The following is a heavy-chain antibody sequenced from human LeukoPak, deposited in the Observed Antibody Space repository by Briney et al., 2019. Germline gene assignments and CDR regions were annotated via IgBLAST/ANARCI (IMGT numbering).Heavy chain of an antibody. V-gene: IGHV4-59*08. CDR1: GGSISTYY. D-gene: IGHD5-12*01. Sequence: SETLSLTCTVSGGSISTYYWSWIRQPPGKGLDWIGYIHYTGSTSYNPSLKSRVTISVDTSKNQFSLKLTSVTAADTAVYYCARRYGGYSNFDYWGQGTLVTVSS. CDR2: IHYTGST. CDR3: ARRYGGYSNFDY. J-gene: IGHJ4*02.